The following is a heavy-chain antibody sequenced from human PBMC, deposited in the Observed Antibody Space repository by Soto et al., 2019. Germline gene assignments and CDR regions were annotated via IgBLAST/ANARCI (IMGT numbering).Heavy chain of an antibody. J-gene: IGHJ6*02. CDR2: INHSGNT. CDR1: GGSFSGYY. CDR3: ARTGGMDV. V-gene: IGHV4-34*01. Sequence: QVQLQQWGAGLLKPSETLSLTCAVYGGSFSGYYWSWLRQPPGKGPEWMGEINHSGNTKYTPSLESRVTISVATSKNQFSLKLNSVSAADTAVYYCARTGGMDVWSQGATVTVSS.